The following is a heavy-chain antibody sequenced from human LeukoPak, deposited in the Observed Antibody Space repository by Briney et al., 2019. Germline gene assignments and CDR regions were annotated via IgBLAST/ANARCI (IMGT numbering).Heavy chain of an antibody. V-gene: IGHV3-21*06. Sequence: GGSLRLSCAASGFIFSNYGMSWVRQAPGKGLEWVSSISFSSTHIYYADSIQGRFTISRDNAENSLYLQMNSLRAEDTAVYYCARDLLGEPGNFDYWGQGALVTVSS. CDR2: ISFSSTHI. CDR1: GFIFSNYG. J-gene: IGHJ4*02. CDR3: ARDLLGEPGNFDY. D-gene: IGHD3-16*01.